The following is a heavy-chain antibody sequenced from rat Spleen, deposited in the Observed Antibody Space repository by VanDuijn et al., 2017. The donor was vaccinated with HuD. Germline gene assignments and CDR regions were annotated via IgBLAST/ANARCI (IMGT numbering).Heavy chain of an antibody. Sequence: QVQLKESGPGLVQPSQTLSLTCTVSGFSLSNYGVIWVRQPPGKGLEWMGVIWGNGNANYNSVLKSRLSISRDTSKSQVFLKMNNLQTEDTAMYFCGRSDYASPYYFDYWGQGVMVTVSS. D-gene: IGHD1-12*01. V-gene: IGHV2S61*01. J-gene: IGHJ2*01. CDR3: GRSDYASPYYFDY. CDR1: GFSLSNYG. CDR2: IWGNGNA.